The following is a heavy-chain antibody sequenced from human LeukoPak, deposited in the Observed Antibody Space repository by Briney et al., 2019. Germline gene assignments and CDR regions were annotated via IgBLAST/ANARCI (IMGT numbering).Heavy chain of an antibody. V-gene: IGHV4-59*08. J-gene: IGHJ4*02. D-gene: IGHD3-22*01. CDR2: IYHSGST. Sequence: TSETLSLTCTVSGRSIGTNYWNWIRQPPGKGLEWIGYIYHSGSTKYNPSLKSRVTISVDTSKNQFSLRLSSVTAADTAVYYCARQLYDSSGYPFDCWGQGTLVTVSS. CDR1: GRSIGTNY. CDR3: ARQLYDSSGYPFDC.